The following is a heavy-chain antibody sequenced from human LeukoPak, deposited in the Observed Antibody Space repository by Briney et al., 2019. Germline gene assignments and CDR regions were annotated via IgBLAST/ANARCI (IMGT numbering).Heavy chain of an antibody. CDR2: INHSGSTS. Sequence: KPSETLSLTCAVYGESFSGYFWNWIRQPPGKGLEWIGEINHSGSTSNHNPSLKSRVTMSVDTSKNQFSLKLSSATAADTAVYYCARGPRPASSGWYRALVTSFQHWGQGTLVTVSS. CDR3: ARGPRPASSGWYRALVTSFQH. J-gene: IGHJ1*01. CDR1: GESFSGYF. D-gene: IGHD6-19*01. V-gene: IGHV4-34*01.